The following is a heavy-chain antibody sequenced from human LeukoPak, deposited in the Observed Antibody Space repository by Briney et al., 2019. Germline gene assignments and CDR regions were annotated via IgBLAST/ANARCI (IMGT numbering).Heavy chain of an antibody. CDR2: MNPNSGNT. J-gene: IGHJ3*02. CDR3: ARWPNALAFDI. CDR1: GYTFTSYD. V-gene: IGHV1-8*01. Sequence: ASVKVSCTASGYTFTSYDINWVRQATGQGLEWMGWMNPNSGNTGYAQKFQGRVTMTTDTSTSTAYMELRSLRSDDTAVYYCARWPNALAFDIWGQGTMVTVSS.